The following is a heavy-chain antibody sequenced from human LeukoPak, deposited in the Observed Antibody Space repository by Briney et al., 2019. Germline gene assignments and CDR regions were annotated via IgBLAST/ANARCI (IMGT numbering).Heavy chain of an antibody. V-gene: IGHV3-23*01. CDR2: ITGNGGRT. CDR3: AKDQAPGELLYGLIDY. J-gene: IGHJ4*02. D-gene: IGHD3-10*01. CDR1: EFTFSNYA. Sequence: QPGGFLRLSCAASEFTFSNYAMSWVRQAPGRGLEWVSSITGNGGRTYYADSVKGRFTISRDNSKNTLYLQMSSLRAEDTAVYYCAKDQAPGELLYGLIDYWGQGTLVSVSS.